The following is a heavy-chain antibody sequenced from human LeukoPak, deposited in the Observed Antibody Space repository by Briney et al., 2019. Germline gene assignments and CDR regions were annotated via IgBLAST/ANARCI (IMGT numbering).Heavy chain of an antibody. V-gene: IGHV3-23*01. CDR1: GFTFSSYA. D-gene: IGHD5-18*01. J-gene: IGHJ4*02. Sequence: GGSLRLSCAASGFTFSSYAMSWVRHAPGKGLEWVSAISGSGAITNYADSVKGRFAISRDNSKNTLSLQMYRLRAEDTAVYYCAKDTRIQLWSPFDYWGQGTLVTVSS. CDR2: ISGSGAIT. CDR3: AKDTRIQLWSPFDY.